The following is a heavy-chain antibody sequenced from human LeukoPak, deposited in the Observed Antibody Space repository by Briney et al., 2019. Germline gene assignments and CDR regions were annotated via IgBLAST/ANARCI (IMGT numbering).Heavy chain of an antibody. Sequence: GGSLRLSCAGSGFTFSNSWMGWVRQAPGKGLEWVANVQHIGGETYYVDSVKGRFTISRDNAKNSVYLQMNSLGADDTAVYYCARAIAVAGAVSAFDIWGQGTMVTVSS. CDR2: VQHIGGET. D-gene: IGHD6-19*01. CDR1: GFTFSNSW. J-gene: IGHJ3*02. V-gene: IGHV3-7*01. CDR3: ARAIAVAGAVSAFDI.